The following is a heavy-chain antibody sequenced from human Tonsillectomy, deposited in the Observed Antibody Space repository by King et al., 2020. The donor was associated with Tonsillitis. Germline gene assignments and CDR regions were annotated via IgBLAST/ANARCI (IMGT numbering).Heavy chain of an antibody. D-gene: IGHD3-3*01. CDR1: GFTFSRYG. CDR2: ISYDGSNK. Sequence: QLVPSGGGVVQPGRSLRLSCAVSGFTFSRYGIHWVRQAPGKGLEWVAVISYDGSNKYYADSVKGRFTISRDNSKNTLYLQMNSLRVEDTAVYYCAKDRGGIFGVAPYYYYYYMDVWGKGTTVTVSS. V-gene: IGHV3-30*18. J-gene: IGHJ6*03. CDR3: AKDRGGIFGVAPYYYYYYMDV.